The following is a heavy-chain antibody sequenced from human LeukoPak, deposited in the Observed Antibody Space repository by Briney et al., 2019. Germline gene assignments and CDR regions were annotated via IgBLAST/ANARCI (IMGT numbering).Heavy chain of an antibody. V-gene: IGHV4-59*01. CDR3: TRARCSEGSCYPYY. D-gene: IGHD2-15*01. Sequence: SETLSLTCRVSGVSISSYHWSWIRQPPGKQLDWIGDMHDSGTTNYNPSLKSRVTMSLDTSKNQFSLKVRSVTASDTAVYYCTRARCSEGSCYPYYSGQGTLVTVSS. CDR1: GVSISSYH. J-gene: IGHJ4*02. CDR2: MHDSGTT.